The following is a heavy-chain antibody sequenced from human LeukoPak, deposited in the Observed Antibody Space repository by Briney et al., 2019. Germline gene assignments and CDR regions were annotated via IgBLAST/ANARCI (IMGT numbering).Heavy chain of an antibody. CDR1: GFTFTLYW. CDR3: AKGIRGYYDSSGQP. J-gene: IGHJ4*02. Sequence: GGSLRLSCAASGFTFTLYWMTWVRQAPGKGLEWVAVISYDGSNKYYADSVKGRFTISRDNSKNTLYLQMNSLRAEDTAVYYCAKGIRGYYDSSGQPWGQGTLVTVSS. CDR2: ISYDGSNK. D-gene: IGHD3-22*01. V-gene: IGHV3-30*18.